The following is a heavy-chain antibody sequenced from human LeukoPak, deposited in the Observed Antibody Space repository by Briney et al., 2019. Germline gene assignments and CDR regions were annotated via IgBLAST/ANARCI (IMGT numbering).Heavy chain of an antibody. CDR3: ARHSNGRWLVPLDF. CDR1: GGSISGYY. CDR2: IFYRGST. Sequence: SETLSLTCTVSGGSISGYYWSWIRQPPGKGLEWIGYIFYRGSTNYNPSLKSRVTISADTSKNQFSLKLSSVTAADTAVYYCARHSNGRWLVPLDFWGQGTLVTVSS. V-gene: IGHV4-59*08. D-gene: IGHD4-23*01. J-gene: IGHJ4*02.